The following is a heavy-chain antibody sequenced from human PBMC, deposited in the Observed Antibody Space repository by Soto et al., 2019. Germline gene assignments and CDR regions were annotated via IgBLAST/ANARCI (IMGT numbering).Heavy chain of an antibody. D-gene: IGHD3-22*01. V-gene: IGHV3-21*01. CDR2: SSSSSSYI. Sequence: GGSLRLSCAASGFTFSSYSMNWVRKAPGKGLEWVSSSSSSSSYIYYADSVKGRFTISRDNAKNSLYLQMNSLRAEATAVYDCATSGRDYYDSSGYSFDYWGQGTMVTVSS. CDR1: GFTFSSYS. J-gene: IGHJ4*02. CDR3: ATSGRDYYDSSGYSFDY.